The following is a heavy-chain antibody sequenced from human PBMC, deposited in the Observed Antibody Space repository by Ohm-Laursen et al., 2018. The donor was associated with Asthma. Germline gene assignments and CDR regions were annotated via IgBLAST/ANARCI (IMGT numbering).Heavy chain of an antibody. CDR1: GFTFSSYG. CDR3: AKQDGFCSSSSCEGYYYGMDV. J-gene: IGHJ6*02. CDR2: ISYDGSNK. D-gene: IGHD6-6*01. Sequence: SLRLSCAASGFTFSSYGMHWVRQAPGKGLEWVAVISYDGSNKYCADSVKGRFTISRDNSKNTLYLQMNSLRAEDTAVYYCAKQDGFCSSSSCEGYYYGMDVWGQGTTVTVSS. V-gene: IGHV3-30*18.